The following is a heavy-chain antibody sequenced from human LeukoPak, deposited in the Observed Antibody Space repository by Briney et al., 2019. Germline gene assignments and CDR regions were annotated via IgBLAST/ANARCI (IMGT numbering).Heavy chain of an antibody. V-gene: IGHV3-21*04. CDR2: ISSRSNYI. CDR1: GFTFSRNS. J-gene: IGHJ4*02. D-gene: IGHD3-10*01. Sequence: GGSLRLSCAASGFTFSRNSMNWVRQAPGKGLEWVSSISSRSNYIYYADSVKGRFTISRDNGKNLLFLQMNSLRAEDTALYYCAKYGSGTYYNGLHWGQGTLVTVSS. CDR3: AKYGSGTYYNGLH.